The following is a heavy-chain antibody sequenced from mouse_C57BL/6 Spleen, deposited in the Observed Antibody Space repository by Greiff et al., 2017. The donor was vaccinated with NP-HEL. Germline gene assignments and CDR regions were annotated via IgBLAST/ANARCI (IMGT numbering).Heavy chain of an antibody. J-gene: IGHJ2*01. CDR2: IDPSDSYT. CDR3: ARGTTVVFDY. CDR1: GYTFTSYW. Sequence: VKLQQPGAELVMPGASVKLSCKASGYTFTSYWMHWVKQRPGQGLEWIGEIDPSDSYTNYNQKFKGKSTLTVDKSSSTAYMQLSSLTSEDSAVYYCARGTTVVFDYWGQGTTLTVSS. V-gene: IGHV1-69*01. D-gene: IGHD1-1*01.